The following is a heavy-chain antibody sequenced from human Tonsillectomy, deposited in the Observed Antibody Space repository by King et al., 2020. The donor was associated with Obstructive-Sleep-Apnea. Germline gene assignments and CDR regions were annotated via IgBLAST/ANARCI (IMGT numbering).Heavy chain of an antibody. J-gene: IGHJ4*02. V-gene: IGHV3-30-3*01. CDR2: ISYDGSNK. Sequence: VQLVESGGGVVQPGRSLRLSCAASGFTFSSYAMHWVRQAPGKGLEWVAVISYDGSNKYYADSVKGRFTISRDNSKNTLYLQMNSLRAEDTAVYYCARVSEGFGELSYFDYWGQGTLVTVSS. D-gene: IGHD3-10*01. CDR1: GFTFSSYA. CDR3: ARVSEGFGELSYFDY.